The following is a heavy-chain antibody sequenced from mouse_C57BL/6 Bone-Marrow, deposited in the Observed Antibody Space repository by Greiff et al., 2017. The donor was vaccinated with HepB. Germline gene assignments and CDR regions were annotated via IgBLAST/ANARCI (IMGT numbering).Heavy chain of an antibody. Sequence: QVQLQQPGAELVKPGASVKMSCKASGYTFTSYWITWVKQRPGQGLEWIGDIYPGSGSTNYNEKFKSKATLTVDTSASTAYMQLSSLTSEDSAVYYCARWKYSNTLYAMDYWGQGTSVTVSS. V-gene: IGHV1-55*01. J-gene: IGHJ4*01. CDR3: ARWKYSNTLYAMDY. CDR2: IYPGSGST. CDR1: GYTFTSYW. D-gene: IGHD2-5*01.